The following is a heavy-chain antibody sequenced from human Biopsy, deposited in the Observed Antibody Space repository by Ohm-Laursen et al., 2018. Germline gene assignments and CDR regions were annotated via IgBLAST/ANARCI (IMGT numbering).Heavy chain of an antibody. Sequence: TVKISCKASGYSFTKYYINWVRQAPGQGLEWMGRIVPVLGHLNYAQRFQGRVSITADKSTSYVFMELSRLTSGDTAVYYCAADADGYYTEFDYWGPGTLVTVSS. V-gene: IGHV1-69*04. J-gene: IGHJ4*02. CDR1: GYSFTKYY. CDR2: IVPVLGHL. D-gene: IGHD3-3*01. CDR3: AADADGYYTEFDY.